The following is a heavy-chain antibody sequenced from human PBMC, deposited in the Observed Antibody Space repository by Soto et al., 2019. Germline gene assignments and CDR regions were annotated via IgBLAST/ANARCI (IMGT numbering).Heavy chain of an antibody. CDR1: GGTFSSYA. Sequence: QVQLVQSGAEVKKPGSSVKVSCKASGGTFSSYAISWVRQAPGQGLEWMGGIIPIFGTANYAQKFQGRVTIPPDEPTGPAYMGLGSRRPEDRALNYCASGDYDFWVAPGGGMAVWGQGTTATSP. J-gene: IGHJ6*02. CDR3: ASGDYDFWVAPGGGMAV. V-gene: IGHV1-69*05. CDR2: IIPIFGTA. D-gene: IGHD3-3*01.